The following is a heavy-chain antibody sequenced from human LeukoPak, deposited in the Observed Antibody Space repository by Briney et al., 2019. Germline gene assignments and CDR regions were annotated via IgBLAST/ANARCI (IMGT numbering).Heavy chain of an antibody. CDR1: GGSFSGYY. CDR2: INHSGST. V-gene: IGHV4-34*01. D-gene: IGHD2-8*01. J-gene: IGHJ6*03. CDR3: SRGGEDIVLMVYAATRDMDV. Sequence: PSETLSLTCAVYGGSFSGYYWCWIRQPPGKGLEWIGEINHSGSTNYNPSPKSRVPISVDTSKNQFPLKLSSVTAADTAAYYCSRGGEDIVLMVYAATRDMDVGGKGTTVTVSS.